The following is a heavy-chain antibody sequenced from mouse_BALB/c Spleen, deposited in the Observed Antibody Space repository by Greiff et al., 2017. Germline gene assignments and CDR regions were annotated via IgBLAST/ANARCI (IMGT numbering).Heavy chain of an antibody. Sequence: EVQLQQSGPELVKPGASVKMSCKASGYTFTSYVMHWVKQKPGQGLEWIGYINPYNDGTKYNEKFKGKATLTSDKSSSTAYMELSSLTSEDSAVYYCASEGERYYFDYWGQGTTLTVSS. CDR2: INPYNDGT. J-gene: IGHJ2*01. CDR1: GYTFTSYV. CDR3: ASEGERYYFDY. V-gene: IGHV1-14*01.